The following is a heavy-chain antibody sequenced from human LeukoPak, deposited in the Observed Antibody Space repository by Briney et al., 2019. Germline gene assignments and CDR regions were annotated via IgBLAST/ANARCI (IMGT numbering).Heavy chain of an antibody. CDR1: GFIFSGSP. J-gene: IGHJ4*02. CDR2: IYSGGST. D-gene: IGHD6-13*01. CDR3: AVEYSSSWYKGDY. V-gene: IGHV3-53*01. Sequence: GGSLRLSCATSGFIFSGSPMHWVRQAPGKGLEWVSVIYSGGSTYYADSVKGRFTISRDNSKNTLYLQMNSLRAEDTAVYYCAVEYSSSWYKGDYWGQGTLVTVSS.